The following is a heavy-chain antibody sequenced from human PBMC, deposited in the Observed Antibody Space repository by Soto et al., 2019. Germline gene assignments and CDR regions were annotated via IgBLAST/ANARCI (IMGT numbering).Heavy chain of an antibody. D-gene: IGHD3-22*01. CDR3: ARDLLRGYYDSSGYYHLDYYYYGMDV. J-gene: IGHJ6*02. Sequence: ASVKVSCKASGYTFTSYAMHWVRQAPGQRLEWMGWINAGNGNTKYSQNFQGRVPITRDTSASTAYMELRSLRSEDTALYYCARDLLRGYYDSSGYYHLDYYYYGMDVWGQGTTVTVSS. CDR2: INAGNGNT. V-gene: IGHV1-3*01. CDR1: GYTFTSYA.